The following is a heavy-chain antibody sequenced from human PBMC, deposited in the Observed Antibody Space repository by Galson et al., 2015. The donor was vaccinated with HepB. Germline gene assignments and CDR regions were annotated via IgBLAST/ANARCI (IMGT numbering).Heavy chain of an antibody. CDR1: GYTFTSYG. D-gene: IGHD6-19*01. CDR3: ARDVLGSGWYDGNWFDP. V-gene: IGHV1-18*04. Sequence: SVKVSCKASGYTFTSYGISWVRQAPGQGLEWMGWISAYNGNTNYAQKLQGRVTMTTDTSTSTAYMELRSLRSDDPAVYYCARDVLGSGWYDGNWFDPWGQGTLVTVSS. J-gene: IGHJ5*02. CDR2: ISAYNGNT.